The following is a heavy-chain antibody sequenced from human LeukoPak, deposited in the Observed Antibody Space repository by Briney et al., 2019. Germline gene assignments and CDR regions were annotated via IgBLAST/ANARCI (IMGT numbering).Heavy chain of an antibody. V-gene: IGHV3-23*01. D-gene: IGHD1-26*01. Sequence: PGGSLRLSCAASGFTFSSYAMSWVRQAPGKGLEWVSAISGSGGSTYYAASVKGRFTISRDNSKNTLYLQMNSLRTAATAVYYFAKPLPSIVGATDAFDVWGQGTMVTVSS. CDR3: AKPLPSIVGATDAFDV. CDR2: ISGSGGST. CDR1: GFTFSSYA. J-gene: IGHJ3*01.